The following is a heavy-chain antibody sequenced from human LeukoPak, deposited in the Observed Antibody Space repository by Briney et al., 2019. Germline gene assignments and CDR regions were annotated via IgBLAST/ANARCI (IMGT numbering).Heavy chain of an antibody. CDR2: IYHSGST. D-gene: IGHD4-17*01. J-gene: IGHJ4*02. V-gene: IGHV4-30-2*01. Sequence: SETLSLTCAVSGGSINSGGYSWSWIRQPPGKGLEWIGYIYHSGSTYYTPSLKSRVTISVDRSKNQFSLKLSSVTAADTAVYYCATAGYGDYFDYWGQGTLVTVSS. CDR1: GGSINSGGYS. CDR3: ATAGYGDYFDY.